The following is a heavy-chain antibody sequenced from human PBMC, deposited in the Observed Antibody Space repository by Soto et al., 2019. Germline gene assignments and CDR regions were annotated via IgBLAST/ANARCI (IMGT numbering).Heavy chain of an antibody. Sequence: QVQLVQSGAEVKKPGASVKVYCKSSGYTFTSYGISWVRQAPGQGLEWMGWISAYNGNTNYAQKLQGRVTMTTDTSTSTASMERWSLRSDDTAVYYCARDPSYYYDSSGYFDYCGQGTLGTVSA. CDR1: GYTFTSYG. V-gene: IGHV1-18*04. CDR2: ISAYNGNT. CDR3: ARDPSYYYDSSGYFDY. D-gene: IGHD3-22*01. J-gene: IGHJ4*02.